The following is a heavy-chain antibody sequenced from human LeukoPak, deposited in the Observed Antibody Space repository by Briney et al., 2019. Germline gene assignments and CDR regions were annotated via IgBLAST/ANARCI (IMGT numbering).Heavy chain of an antibody. J-gene: IGHJ4*02. Sequence: SETLSLTCTVSGGSISSYYWSWIRQPPGEGLEWIGYIYYSGSTNYNPSLKSRVTISVDTSKDQFSLKLSSVTAADTAVYYCARDQGRSWFGELFPNYFDYWGQGTLVTVSS. D-gene: IGHD3-10*01. CDR3: ARDQGRSWFGELFPNYFDY. V-gene: IGHV4-59*01. CDR2: IYYSGST. CDR1: GGSISSYY.